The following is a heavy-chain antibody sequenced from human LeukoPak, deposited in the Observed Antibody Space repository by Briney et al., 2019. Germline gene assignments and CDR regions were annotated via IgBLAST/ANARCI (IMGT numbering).Heavy chain of an antibody. CDR1: GFTFSSYW. V-gene: IGHV3-7*01. D-gene: IGHD3-16*02. CDR2: IKQDGSEK. Sequence: GGSLRLSCAASGFTFSSYWMSWVRQAPGKGLEWVANIKQDGSEKYYVDSVKGRFTISRDNAKNSLYLQMNSLRAEDTAVYYCARDLYDYVWGSYPPGYWGQGTLVTVSS. J-gene: IGHJ4*02. CDR3: ARDLYDYVWGSYPPGY.